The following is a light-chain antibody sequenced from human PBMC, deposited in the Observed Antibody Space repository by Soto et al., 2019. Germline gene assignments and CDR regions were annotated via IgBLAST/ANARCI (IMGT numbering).Light chain of an antibody. CDR1: QSVSSN. Sequence: EIVMTQSPATLSVSPGERATLSCRASQSVSSNLAWYQQNPGQAPRLLIYGASTRATGIPARFSGSGSGTEFTLTISSPQSEDFAVYYCQQYNNWLTFGQGTKVAIK. J-gene: IGKJ1*01. CDR3: QQYNNWLT. V-gene: IGKV3-15*01. CDR2: GAS.